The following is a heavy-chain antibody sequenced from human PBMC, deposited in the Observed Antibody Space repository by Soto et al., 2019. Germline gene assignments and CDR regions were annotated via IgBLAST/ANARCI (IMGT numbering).Heavy chain of an antibody. CDR3: ARGIAVAGRGYYYYGMDV. CDR2: INAGNGNT. J-gene: IGHJ6*02. CDR1: GYTFTSYA. D-gene: IGHD6-19*01. Sequence: GASVKVSCKASGYTFTSYAMHWVRQAPGQRLEWMGWINAGNGNTKYSQKFQGRVTITRDTSASTAYMELSSLRSEDTAVYYCARGIAVAGRGYYYYGMDVWGQGTTVTVSS. V-gene: IGHV1-3*01.